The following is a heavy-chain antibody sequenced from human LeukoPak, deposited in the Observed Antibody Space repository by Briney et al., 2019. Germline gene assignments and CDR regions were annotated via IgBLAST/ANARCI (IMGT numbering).Heavy chain of an antibody. CDR1: GFTFSSYS. J-gene: IGHJ4*02. CDR2: ISSSSSYI. CDR3: ARAPIENIAEVYYFDY. D-gene: IGHD6-13*01. Sequence: PGGSLRLSCAASGFTFSSYSMNWVRLAPGKGLEWVSSISSSSSYIYYADSVKGRFTISRDNAKNSLYLQMNSLRAEDTAVYYCARAPIENIAEVYYFDYWGQGTLVTVSS. V-gene: IGHV3-21*01.